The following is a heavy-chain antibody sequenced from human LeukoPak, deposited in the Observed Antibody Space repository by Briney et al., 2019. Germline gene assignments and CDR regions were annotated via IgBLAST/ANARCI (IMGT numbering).Heavy chain of an antibody. D-gene: IGHD3-3*01. CDR1: GGTFISYA. Sequence: GASVKVSCKASGGTFISYAISWVRQAPGQGLEWMGGIIPIFGTANYAQKFQGRVTITADESTSTAYMELSSLRSEDTAVYYCARDGAITIFGVVPYNWFDPWGQGTLVTVSS. V-gene: IGHV1-69*13. CDR2: IIPIFGTA. CDR3: ARDGAITIFGVVPYNWFDP. J-gene: IGHJ5*02.